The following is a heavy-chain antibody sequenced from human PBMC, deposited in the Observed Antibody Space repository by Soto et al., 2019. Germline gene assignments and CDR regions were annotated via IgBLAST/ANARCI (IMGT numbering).Heavy chain of an antibody. D-gene: IGHD2-8*01. CDR2: ISGSGGST. CDR3: AKDRTLLMVYAMAFDI. J-gene: IGHJ3*02. CDR1: GFTFSSYA. Sequence: EVQLLESGGGLVQPGGSLRLSCAASGFTFSSYAMSWVRQAPGKGLEWVSAISGSGGSTYYADSVKGRFTISRDNSKNTLYLQMNSLRAEDTAVYYCAKDRTLLMVYAMAFDIWGQGTMVTVSS. V-gene: IGHV3-23*01.